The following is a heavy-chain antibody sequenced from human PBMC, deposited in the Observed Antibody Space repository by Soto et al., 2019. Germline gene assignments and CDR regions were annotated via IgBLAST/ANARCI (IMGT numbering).Heavy chain of an antibody. CDR3: ANVPNYGDYGPYDY. D-gene: IGHD4-17*01. J-gene: IGHJ4*02. V-gene: IGHV3-23*01. CDR2: ISGSGGST. Sequence: EVQLLESGGGLVQPGGSLRLSCAASGFTFSSYAMSWVRQAPGKGLEWVSAISGSGGSTYYADSVKGRFTISRDNSKNTLYLQMNSLRAEDTAVYYCANVPNYGDYGPYDYWGQGTLVTVSS. CDR1: GFTFSSYA.